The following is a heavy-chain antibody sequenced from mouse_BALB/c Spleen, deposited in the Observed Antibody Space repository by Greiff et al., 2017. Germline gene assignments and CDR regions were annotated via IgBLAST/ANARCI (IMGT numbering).Heavy chain of an antibody. Sequence: VQLQQPGAELVKPGASVKLSCKASGYTFTSYWMHWVKQRPGQGLEWIGEINPSNGRTNYNEKFKSKATLTVVKSSSTAYMQLSSLTSEDSAVYYCATYGNYAMDYWGQGTSVTVSS. V-gene: IGHV1S81*02. CDR2: INPSNGRT. CDR3: ATYGNYAMDY. D-gene: IGHD2-10*02. J-gene: IGHJ4*01. CDR1: GYTFTSYW.